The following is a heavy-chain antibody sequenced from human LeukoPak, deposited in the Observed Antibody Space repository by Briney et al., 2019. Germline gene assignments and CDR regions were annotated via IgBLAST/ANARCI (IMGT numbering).Heavy chain of an antibody. CDR2: INPNSGGT. D-gene: IGHD6-19*01. J-gene: IGHJ4*02. CDR1: GYTFTSYY. V-gene: IGHV1-2*02. CDR3: ARERYPGIAVAGTRFDY. Sequence: GASVKVSCKASGYTFTSYYMHWVRQAPGQGLEWMGWINPNSGGTNYAQKFQGRVTMTRDTSISTAYMELSRLRSDDTAVYYCARERYPGIAVAGTRFDYWGQGTLVTVSS.